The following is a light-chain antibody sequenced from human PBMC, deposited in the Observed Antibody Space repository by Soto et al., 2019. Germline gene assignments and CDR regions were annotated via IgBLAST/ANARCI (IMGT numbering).Light chain of an antibody. J-gene: IGKJ4*01. V-gene: IGKV3-15*01. CDR1: QSVXSN. CDR2: GAS. Sequence: EIVMTQSPAXLSVSPGERATLSCRASQSVXSNLAWSQQKPGQAPRLLIYGASTRATGIPARFSGSGSETEFTLTISSLQSEDFALYYCQQYNTWPPTFGGGTKVEIK. CDR3: QQYNTWPPT.